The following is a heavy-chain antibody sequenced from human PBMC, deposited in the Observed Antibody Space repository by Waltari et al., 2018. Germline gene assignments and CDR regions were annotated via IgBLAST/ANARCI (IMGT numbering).Heavy chain of an antibody. J-gene: IGHJ4*02. V-gene: IGHV4-61*02. CDR1: GGSISSGSYY. CDR2: IYTSGST. CDR3: ARGYRNIYYDSSGYQMGY. D-gene: IGHD3-22*01. Sequence: QVQLQESGPGLVKPSQTLSLTCTVSGGSISSGSYYWSWIRQPAGKGLEWIGRIYTSGSTNYNPSLKSRVTISVDTSKNQFSLKLSSVTAADTAVYYCARGYRNIYYDSSGYQMGYWGQGTLVTVSS.